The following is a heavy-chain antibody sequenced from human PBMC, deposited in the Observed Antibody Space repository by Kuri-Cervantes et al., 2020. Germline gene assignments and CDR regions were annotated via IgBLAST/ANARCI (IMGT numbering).Heavy chain of an antibody. CDR1: GLTFSSYG. CDR3: ARGSGYSYGLKGY. Sequence: GGSLRLSCAASGLTFSSYGMHWVRQAPGKGLEWVAVIWYDGSNKYYADSVKGRFTISRDNSKNTLYLQMNSLRAEDTAVYYCARGSGYSYGLKGYWGQGTLVTVSS. D-gene: IGHD5-18*01. CDR2: IWYDGSNK. V-gene: IGHV3-33*01. J-gene: IGHJ4*02.